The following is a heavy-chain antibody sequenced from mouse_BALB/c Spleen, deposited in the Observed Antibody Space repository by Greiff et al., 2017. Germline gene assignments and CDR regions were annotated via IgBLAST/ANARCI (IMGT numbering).Heavy chain of an antibody. CDR3: AREGLLPYYYAMDY. CDR1: GFTFSSYG. CDR2: INSNGGST. Sequence: EVQLQESGGGLVQPGGSLKLSCAASGFTFSSYGMSWVRQTPDKRLELVATINSNGGSTYYPDSVKGRFTISRDNAKNTLYLQMSSLKSEDTAMYYCAREGLLPYYYAMDYWGQGTSVTVSS. D-gene: IGHD2-3*01. J-gene: IGHJ4*01. V-gene: IGHV5-6-3*01.